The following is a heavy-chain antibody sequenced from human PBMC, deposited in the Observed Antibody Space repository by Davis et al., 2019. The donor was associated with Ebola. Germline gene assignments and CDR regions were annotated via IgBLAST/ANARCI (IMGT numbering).Heavy chain of an antibody. Sequence: PGGSLRLSCAASGFTFTNYYMNWVRQPPGKGLEWVANINQDGGDKYYVDSVKGRFTISTDNARNSLYLQLNSLRAEDTAIYYCARGLRYIDWSREARRQSSQPIDYWGQGTLVTVSS. CDR2: INQDGGDK. CDR3: ARGLRYIDWSREARRQSSQPIDY. CDR1: GFTFTNYY. J-gene: IGHJ4*02. D-gene: IGHD3-9*01. V-gene: IGHV3-7*01.